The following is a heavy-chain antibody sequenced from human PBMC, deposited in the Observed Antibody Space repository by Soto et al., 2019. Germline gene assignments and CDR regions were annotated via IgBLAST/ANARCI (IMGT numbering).Heavy chain of an antibody. J-gene: IGHJ6*02. CDR3: ARDSKGYCSGGSCYAGDEYYYYGMDV. V-gene: IGHV1-69*12. CDR2: IIPIFGTA. CDR1: GGTFSSYA. Sequence: QVQLVQSGAEVKKPGSSVKVSCKASGGTFSSYAISWVRQAPGQGLEWMGGIIPIFGTANYAQKFQGRVTITADESTGTAYMELSSLRSEDTAVYYCARDSKGYCSGGSCYAGDEYYYYGMDVWGQGTTVTVSS. D-gene: IGHD2-15*01.